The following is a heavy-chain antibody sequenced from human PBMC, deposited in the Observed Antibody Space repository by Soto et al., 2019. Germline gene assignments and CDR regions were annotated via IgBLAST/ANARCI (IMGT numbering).Heavy chain of an antibody. Sequence: PGESLKISCKGSGYSFTSYWISWVRQMPGKGLEWMGRIDPSDSYTNYSPSFQGRVTISTDKSISTAYLQWSSLKASDTAMYYCARGLELQERWFDPWGQGTLDTVSS. CDR3: ARGLELQERWFDP. J-gene: IGHJ5*02. CDR2: IDPSDSYT. CDR1: GYSFTSYW. V-gene: IGHV5-10-1*01. D-gene: IGHD1-7*01.